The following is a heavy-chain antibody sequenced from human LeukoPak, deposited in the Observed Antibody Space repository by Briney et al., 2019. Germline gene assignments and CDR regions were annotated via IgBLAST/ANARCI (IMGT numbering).Heavy chain of an antibody. CDR2: VHPGDSET. CDR1: GYTFTSHW. CDR3: ARHRNPYESSGFRHYFDY. Sequence: GESLKISCKGSGYTFTSHWIAWVRQMPGQGLEWMGIVHPGDSETRYNPSFEGQVTISADKSASTAYLQWSSLKAADSAMYYCARHRNPYESSGFRHYFDYWGQGTLVTVSS. V-gene: IGHV5-51*01. J-gene: IGHJ4*02. D-gene: IGHD3-22*01.